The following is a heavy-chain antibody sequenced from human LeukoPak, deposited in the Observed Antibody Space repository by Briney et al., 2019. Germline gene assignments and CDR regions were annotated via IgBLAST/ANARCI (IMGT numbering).Heavy chain of an antibody. CDR3: ARFRGSYYYFDY. CDR1: GLTFNNYW. Sequence: GGSLRLSCAASGLTFNNYWMHWVRQAPGKGLVWVSRIKSDGQITTYADSVKGRFTISRDNSKNTLYLQMNSLRAEDTAVYYCARFRGSYYYFDYWGQGTLVTVSS. D-gene: IGHD1-26*01. V-gene: IGHV3-74*01. J-gene: IGHJ4*02. CDR2: IKSDGQIT.